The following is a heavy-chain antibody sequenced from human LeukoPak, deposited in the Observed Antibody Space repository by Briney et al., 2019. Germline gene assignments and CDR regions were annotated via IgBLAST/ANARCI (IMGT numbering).Heavy chain of an antibody. CDR2: IYSGGST. CDR1: GFTVSSNY. V-gene: IGHV3-66*01. J-gene: IGHJ6*02. CDR3: ARDQSIPYGDQTYYYGMDV. Sequence: GGSLRLSCAVSGFTVSSNYMSWVRQAPGKGLEWVSVIYSGGSTYYADSVKGRFTISRDNSKNTLYLQMNSLRAEDTAVYYCARDQSIPYGDQTYYYGMDVWGQGTTVTVSS. D-gene: IGHD4-17*01.